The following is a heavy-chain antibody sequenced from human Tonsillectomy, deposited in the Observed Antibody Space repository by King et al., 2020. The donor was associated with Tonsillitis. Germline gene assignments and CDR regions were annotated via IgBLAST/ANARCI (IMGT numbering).Heavy chain of an antibody. Sequence: VQLVESGGGLVQPGGSLRLSCAASGFTFSSYWMSWVRQAPGKGLEWVANIKQEGSEKYYVDSVKGRFTISRDSAKNSLYLQMNSLRAEDTAVYYCARVSPLEYYDILTGYPFFDYWGQGTLVTVSS. CDR1: GFTFSSYW. CDR2: IKQEGSEK. D-gene: IGHD3-9*01. CDR3: ARVSPLEYYDILTGYPFFDY. J-gene: IGHJ4*02. V-gene: IGHV3-7*01.